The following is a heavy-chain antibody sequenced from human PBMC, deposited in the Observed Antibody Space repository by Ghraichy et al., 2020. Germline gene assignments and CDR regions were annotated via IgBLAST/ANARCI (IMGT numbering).Heavy chain of an antibody. Sequence: LSLTCAASGFTFSSYTMSWVRQAPGKGLEWVSAISGSGGSTYYADSVKGRFTISRDNSKNTLYLQMNSLRAEDTAVYYCATISIFGVVIIDFPDYWGQGTLVTVSS. CDR3: ATISIFGVVIIDFPDY. CDR2: ISGSGGST. V-gene: IGHV3-23*01. J-gene: IGHJ4*02. CDR1: GFTFSSYT. D-gene: IGHD3-3*01.